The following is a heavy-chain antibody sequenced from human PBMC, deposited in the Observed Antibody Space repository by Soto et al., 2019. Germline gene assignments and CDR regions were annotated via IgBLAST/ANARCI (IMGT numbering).Heavy chain of an antibody. CDR3: TSLPRGNSPPFDY. V-gene: IGHV3-72*01. Sequence: EVQLVESGGGLVQPGGSLRLSCAASGFSFSDHYMDWVRQAPGKGLEWVGRSRNKADSYTTEYAASVKGRFTISRDDSKNARYLQMNSLKTEATAVYYCTSLPRGNSPPFDYWGQGTLVTVSS. CDR1: GFSFSDHY. CDR2: SRNKADSYTT. J-gene: IGHJ4*02. D-gene: IGHD1-26*01.